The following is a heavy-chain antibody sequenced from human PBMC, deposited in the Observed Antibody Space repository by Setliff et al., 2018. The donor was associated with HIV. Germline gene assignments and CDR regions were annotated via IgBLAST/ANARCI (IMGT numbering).Heavy chain of an antibody. CDR1: GSFDDSI. CDR2: ISSSGNT. J-gene: IGHJ3*01. Sequence: SETLSLTCSVSGSFDDSIWAWIRQPPGKGLEWIGFISSSGNTNYNPSLESPFTMSVDPANTQFSLKLNSVTAADTAMYYCAGEDGDYGFDLWGQGTLVTVSS. CDR3: AGEDGDYGFDL. V-gene: IGHV4-59*01.